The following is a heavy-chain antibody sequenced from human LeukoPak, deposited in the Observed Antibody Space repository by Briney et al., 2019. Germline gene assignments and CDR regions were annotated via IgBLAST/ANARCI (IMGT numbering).Heavy chain of an antibody. Sequence: GGSLRLSCAASGFTFSSYAMSWVRQAPGKGLEWVSAIGSSGGNSYYADSVKGQFTISRDNSKNTVYLQMNSLRAEDTAVYYCAKDPLYSSLGMDVWGQGTTVTVSS. CDR3: AKDPLYSSLGMDV. CDR2: IGSSGGNS. J-gene: IGHJ6*02. V-gene: IGHV3-23*01. D-gene: IGHD6-6*01. CDR1: GFTFSSYA.